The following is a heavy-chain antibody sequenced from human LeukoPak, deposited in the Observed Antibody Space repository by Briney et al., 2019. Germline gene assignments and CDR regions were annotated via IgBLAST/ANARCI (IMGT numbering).Heavy chain of an antibody. V-gene: IGHV1-2*02. J-gene: IGHJ6*03. D-gene: IGHD2-2*02. CDR3: ARDRGCSSTSCYSYYYYYYMDV. CDR1: GYTFTGYY. Sequence: GASVKVSCKASGYTFTGYYMHWVRQAPGQGLEWMGWINPNSGGTNYAQKFQGRVTMTRDTSISTAYMELSRLRSDDTAVYYCARDRGCSSTSCYSYYYYYYMDVWGKGTTVTVSS. CDR2: INPNSGGT.